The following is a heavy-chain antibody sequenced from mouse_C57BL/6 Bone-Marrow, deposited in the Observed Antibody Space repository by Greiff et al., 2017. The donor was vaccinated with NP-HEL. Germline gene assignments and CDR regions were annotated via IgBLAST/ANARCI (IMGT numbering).Heavy chain of an antibody. CDR2: IDPENGDT. D-gene: IGHD1-1*01. Sequence: VQLQQSGAELVRPGASVKLSCTASGFNIKDDYMHWVKQRPEQGLEWIGWIDPENGDTEYASKFQGKATITADTSSNTAYLQLSSLTSEDTAVYYCTKGNGSSYGATDYWGQGTSVTVSS. V-gene: IGHV14-4*01. J-gene: IGHJ4*01. CDR1: GFNIKDDY. CDR3: TKGNGSSYGATDY.